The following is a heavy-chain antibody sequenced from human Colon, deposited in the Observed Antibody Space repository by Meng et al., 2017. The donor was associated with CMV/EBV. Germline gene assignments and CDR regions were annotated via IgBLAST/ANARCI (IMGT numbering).Heavy chain of an antibody. V-gene: IGHV1-2*02. Sequence: ASVKVSCKASGYTFTGYYMHWVRQAPGQGLEWMGWINPNSGGTNYAQKFQGRVTMTRDTSISTAYMELSRLRSDDTAVYHCARVLVGATEPFDYWGQGTLVTVSS. D-gene: IGHD1-26*01. CDR3: ARVLVGATEPFDY. CDR2: INPNSGGT. CDR1: GYTFTGYY. J-gene: IGHJ4*02.